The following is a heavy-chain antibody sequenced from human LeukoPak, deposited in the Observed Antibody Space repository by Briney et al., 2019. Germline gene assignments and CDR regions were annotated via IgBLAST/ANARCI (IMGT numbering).Heavy chain of an antibody. Sequence: GGSLRLSCVGSGFTSIAYALTWARQAPGKGLEWVSGISGGGVTTYYADSVKGRFTISRDNSKNTLYLQMNSLRADDTAIYYCARNQQLGGHSYYYYGMDVWGQGTTITVSS. CDR1: GFTSIAYA. J-gene: IGHJ6*02. CDR3: ARNQQLGGHSYYYYGMDV. D-gene: IGHD3-16*01. CDR2: ISGGGVTT. V-gene: IGHV3-23*01.